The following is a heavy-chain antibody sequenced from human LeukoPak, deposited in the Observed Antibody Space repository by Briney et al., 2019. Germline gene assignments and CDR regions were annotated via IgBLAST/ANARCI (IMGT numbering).Heavy chain of an antibody. Sequence: ASVKVSCKASGYTFTSYGMNWVRQAPGQGLEWMGWINTITGNPTYAQGFTGRFVFSLDTSVSTAYLQISSLKAEDTAVYYCAREMDSGSYSPFDYWGQGTLVTVSS. V-gene: IGHV7-4-1*02. CDR1: GYTFTSYG. J-gene: IGHJ4*02. CDR3: AREMDSGSYSPFDY. CDR2: INTITGNP. D-gene: IGHD1-26*01.